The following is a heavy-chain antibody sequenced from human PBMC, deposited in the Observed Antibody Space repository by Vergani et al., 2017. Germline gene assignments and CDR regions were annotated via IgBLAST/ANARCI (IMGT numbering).Heavy chain of an antibody. D-gene: IGHD2-2*01. Sequence: QVQLQESGPGLVKPSQTLSLTCTVSGGSISSGDYYWSWIRQPPGKGLEWIGNIYYSGSTYYNPSLKSRVTISVDTSKNQFSLKLSSVTAADTAVYYCARELSRYCSSTGCLSGLEDDYYGMDVWGQGTTVTVSS. CDR3: ARELSRYCSSTGCLSGLEDDYYGMDV. J-gene: IGHJ6*02. CDR1: GGSISSGDYY. CDR2: IYYSGST. V-gene: IGHV4-30-4*08.